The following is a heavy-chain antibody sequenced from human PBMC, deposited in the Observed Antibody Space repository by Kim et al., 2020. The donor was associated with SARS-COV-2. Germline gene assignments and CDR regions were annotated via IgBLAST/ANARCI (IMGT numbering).Heavy chain of an antibody. V-gene: IGHV3-13*01. CDR3: ARGPQRRYFYDSGGYYKPPAYMDV. CDR1: GFTFSTYD. CDR2: IGMSGDT. J-gene: IGHJ6*03. Sequence: GGSLRLSCAASGFTFSTYDMHWVRQTTGKGLQWVSGIGMSGDTYYPGSVKGRFIISRENAKNSLYLQMNSLGAGDTAVYYCARGPQRRYFYDSGGYYKPPAYMDVWGKGTTVTVSS. D-gene: IGHD3-22*01.